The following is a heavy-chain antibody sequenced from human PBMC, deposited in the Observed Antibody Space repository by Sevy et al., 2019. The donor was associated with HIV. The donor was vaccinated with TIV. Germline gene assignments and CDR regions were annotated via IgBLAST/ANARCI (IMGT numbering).Heavy chain of an antibody. CDR1: GFTFSNYG. J-gene: IGHJ6*02. CDR2: ISYDGSNQ. V-gene: IGHV3-30*18. Sequence: GGSLRLSCAASGFTFSNYGMHWVRQAPGKGLEWVAVISYDGSNQYYADSVQGRFTISRDNPKNTLYLQMNSLRTEDTAVFYCAKGAVDCSDGTCYSAYYYSVMDVWGPGTTVTVSS. D-gene: IGHD2-15*01. CDR3: AKGAVDCSDGTCYSAYYYSVMDV.